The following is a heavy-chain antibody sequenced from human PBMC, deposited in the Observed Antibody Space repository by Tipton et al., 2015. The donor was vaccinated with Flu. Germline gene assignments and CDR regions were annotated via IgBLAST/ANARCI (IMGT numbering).Heavy chain of an antibody. CDR3: ARGTGYCSSTSCFHGMDV. Sequence: GLVKPSQTLSLTCAISGDSVSSNSAAWNWIRQSPSRGLEWLGRTYYRSKWYNDYAVSVKSRITINPDASKNQFSLQLNSVTPEDTAVYYCARGTGYCSSTSCFHGMDVWGPGTTVTVSS. D-gene: IGHD2-2*01. V-gene: IGHV6-1*01. J-gene: IGHJ6*02. CDR1: GDSVSSNSAA. CDR2: TYYRSKWYN.